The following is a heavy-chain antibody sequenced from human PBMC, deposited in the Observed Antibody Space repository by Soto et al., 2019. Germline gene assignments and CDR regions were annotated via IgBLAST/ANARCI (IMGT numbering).Heavy chain of an antibody. J-gene: IGHJ4*02. CDR1: GGSIISGSYF. CDR2: IYYSGST. Sequence: LSLTCTVSGGSIISGSYFWGWIRQPPGKGLEWIGNIYYSGSTYYNPSLKSRVTISVDTSKNQFSLKLSSVTAADTAVYYCARHGDSTVVTDFDFWGQGTLVTVSS. D-gene: IGHD2-15*01. V-gene: IGHV4-39*01. CDR3: ARHGDSTVVTDFDF.